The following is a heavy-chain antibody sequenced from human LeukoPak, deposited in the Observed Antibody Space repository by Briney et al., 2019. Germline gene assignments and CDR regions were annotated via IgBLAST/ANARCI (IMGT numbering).Heavy chain of an antibody. D-gene: IGHD6-13*01. V-gene: IGHV3-11*01. J-gene: IGHJ3*02. CDR1: GFTFSDYY. Sequence: GGSLRLSCAASGFTFSDYYMSWIRQAPGKGLEWVSYISSSGSTIYYADSVKGRFTISRDNAKNSLYLQMNSLRAEDTAVYYCARDKLFYSSSWNPVPDAFDIWGQGTMVTVSS. CDR3: ARDKLFYSSSWNPVPDAFDI. CDR2: ISSSGSTI.